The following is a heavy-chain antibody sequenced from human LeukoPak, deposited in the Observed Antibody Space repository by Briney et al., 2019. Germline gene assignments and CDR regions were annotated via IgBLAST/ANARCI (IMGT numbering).Heavy chain of an antibody. V-gene: IGHV1-18*01. CDR3: ARSEMADY. CDR1: GYTFTSYG. D-gene: IGHD1-14*01. Sequence: ASVKVSCKASGYTFTSYGISWVRQAPGQGLEWMGWISAYNGNTNYAQKLQGRVTMTRDTSISTAYMELSRLRSDDTALYYCARSEMADYWGQGTLVTVSS. J-gene: IGHJ4*02. CDR2: ISAYNGNT.